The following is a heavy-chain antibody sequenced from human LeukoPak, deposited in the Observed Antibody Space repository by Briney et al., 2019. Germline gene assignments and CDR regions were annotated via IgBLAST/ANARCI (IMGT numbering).Heavy chain of an antibody. CDR3: ARGGPYDFWSGYSAKGSGYYYMDV. D-gene: IGHD3-3*01. J-gene: IGHJ6*03. CDR2: IVPILGVA. CDR1: GGTFSSYA. V-gene: IGHV1-69*04. Sequence: SVKVSCKASGGTFSSYAISWVRQAPGQGLEWMGRIVPILGVANYAQKFQGRVTITADKSTSTAYMELSSLRSEDTAVYYCARGGPYDFWSGYSAKGSGYYYMDVWGKGTTVTVAS.